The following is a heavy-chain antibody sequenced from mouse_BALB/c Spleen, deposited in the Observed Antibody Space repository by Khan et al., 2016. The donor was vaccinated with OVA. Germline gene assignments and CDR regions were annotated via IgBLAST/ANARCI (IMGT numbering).Heavy chain of an antibody. J-gene: IGHJ1*01. CDR2: INTYTGEP. V-gene: IGHV9-1*02. CDR3: ARAVSYWYVDV. Sequence: QIQLVQSGPELKKPGETVKISRKASGYTFTNYGMNWGKQAPGKGLKWKGWINTYTGEPTYTVDFKVRVAFSFDASASTAYLQINNLKNEDMTTDFCARAVSYWYVDVWCAWTTVTVSS. CDR1: GYTFTNYG.